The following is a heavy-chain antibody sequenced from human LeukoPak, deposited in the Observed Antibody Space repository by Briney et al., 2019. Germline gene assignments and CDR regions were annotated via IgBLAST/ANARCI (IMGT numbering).Heavy chain of an antibody. V-gene: IGHV3-11*01. CDR2: ISSSGSAT. CDR3: ARDVGATTSAAFDI. CDR1: GFAFSDYY. Sequence: GGSLRLSCAASGFAFSDYYMTWIRQAPGKGLEWLSYISSSGSATYYADSVKGRFTISRDNAKNSLYLQVNGLRAEDTAVYYCARDVGATTSAAFDIWGQGTMVTVSS. D-gene: IGHD1-26*01. J-gene: IGHJ3*02.